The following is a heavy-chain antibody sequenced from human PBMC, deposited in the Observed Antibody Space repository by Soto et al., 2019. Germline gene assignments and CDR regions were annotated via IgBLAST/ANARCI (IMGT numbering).Heavy chain of an antibody. CDR1: GGSISSSSYY. D-gene: IGHD3-3*01. J-gene: IGHJ6*02. V-gene: IGHV4-39*01. CDR3: ARTPYYDFWGSPEYYYGMDV. CDR2: IYYSGST. Sequence: SETLSLTCTVSGGSISSSSYYWGWIRQPPGKGLEWIGSIYYSGSTYYNPSLKSRVTISVDTSKNQFSLKLSSVTAADTAVYYCARTPYYDFWGSPEYYYGMDVWGQGTTVT.